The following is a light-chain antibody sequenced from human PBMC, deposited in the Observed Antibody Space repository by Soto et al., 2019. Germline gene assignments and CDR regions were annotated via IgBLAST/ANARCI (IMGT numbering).Light chain of an antibody. CDR2: LTS. Sequence: EIVMTQSPATLSSFKGDRVTLSCRASQAVNTRLAWYQHKPGQAPRXLIYLTSNRAAGIPARFIGSWSGTDCTLTISDVEPEDVAVYYCHQRQSWPRTFGQGTKVDIK. J-gene: IGKJ1*01. CDR1: QAVNTR. CDR3: HQRQSWPRT. V-gene: IGKV3D-11*03.